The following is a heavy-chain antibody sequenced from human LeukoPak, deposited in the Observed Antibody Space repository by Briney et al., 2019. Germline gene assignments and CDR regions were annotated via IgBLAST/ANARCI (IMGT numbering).Heavy chain of an antibody. V-gene: IGHV3-74*01. CDR3: AKSITISKVNWFDP. J-gene: IGHJ5*02. CDR2: INSDGSST. CDR1: GFTFSSYW. Sequence: GGSLRLSCAASGFTFSSYWMHWVRQAPGKGLVWVSRINSDGSSTSYADSVKGRFTISRDNAKNTLYLQMNSLRAENTAVYYCAKSITISKVNWFDPWGQGTLVTVSS. D-gene: IGHD3-3*01.